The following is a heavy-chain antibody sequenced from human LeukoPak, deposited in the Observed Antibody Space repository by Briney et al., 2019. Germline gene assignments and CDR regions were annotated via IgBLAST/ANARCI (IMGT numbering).Heavy chain of an antibody. Sequence: SETLSLTCTVSGGSISSYYWSWLRQPPGKGLEWIGYIYYSGSTNYNPSLKSRVTISVDTSKNQISLKLSSVTAADTAVYYCARSQQTEMEFDPWGQGTLVTVSS. CDR1: GGSISSYY. D-gene: IGHD6-13*01. J-gene: IGHJ5*02. CDR3: ARSQQTEMEFDP. V-gene: IGHV4-59*01. CDR2: IYYSGST.